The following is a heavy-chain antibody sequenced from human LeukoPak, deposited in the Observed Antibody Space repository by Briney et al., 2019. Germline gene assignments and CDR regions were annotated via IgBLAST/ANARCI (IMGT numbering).Heavy chain of an antibody. Sequence: GGSLRLSCAASGFTFSSYYMAWVRQAPGKGLEWVANIKQDGNEKYYVGSVKGRFTISRDNAKNSLYLQLNSLRVEDTAVYFCAGGFGFLIESWGQGTLVTVSS. J-gene: IGHJ4*02. CDR3: AGGFGFLIES. CDR1: GFTFSSYY. V-gene: IGHV3-7*04. CDR2: IKQDGNEK. D-gene: IGHD3-16*01.